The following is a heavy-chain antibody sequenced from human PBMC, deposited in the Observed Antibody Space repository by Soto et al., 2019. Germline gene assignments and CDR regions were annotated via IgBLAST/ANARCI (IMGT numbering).Heavy chain of an antibody. V-gene: IGHV3-72*01. CDR1: GFTFSTYG. J-gene: IGHJ2*01. Sequence: PGGSLRLSCAASGFTFSTYGMQWVRQAPGKGLEWVGRTRNKANSYTTEYAASVKGRFTISRDDSKNSLYLQMSSPKTEDTAVYYCARGYCSNGVCYRYFDLWGRGTLVTVSS. D-gene: IGHD2-8*01. CDR3: ARGYCSNGVCYRYFDL. CDR2: TRNKANSYTT.